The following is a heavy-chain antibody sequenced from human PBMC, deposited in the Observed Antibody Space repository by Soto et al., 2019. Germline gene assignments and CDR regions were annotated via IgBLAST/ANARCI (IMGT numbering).Heavy chain of an antibody. CDR3: VRGRELERRLGAFDI. V-gene: IGHV3-74*01. CDR1: GFTFSSYW. CDR2: INSDGSST. D-gene: IGHD1-1*01. Sequence: EVQLVESGGGLVQPGGSLRLSCAASGFTFSSYWMHWVRQAPGKGLVWVSRINSDGSSTSYADSVKGRFTISRDNAKNTLYLQMNSLRAEDTAVYYCVRGRELERRLGAFDIWGQGTMVTVSS. J-gene: IGHJ3*02.